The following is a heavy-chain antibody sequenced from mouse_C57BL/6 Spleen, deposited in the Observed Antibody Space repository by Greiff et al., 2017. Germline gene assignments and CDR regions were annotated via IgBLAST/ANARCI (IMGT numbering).Heavy chain of an antibody. CDR1: GFTFSSYA. V-gene: IGHV5-4*03. CDR2: ISDGGSYT. Sequence: EVKLVESGGGLVKPGGSLKLSCAASGFTFSSYAMSLVRQTPEKRLEWVATISDGGSYTYYPDNVQGRFTISRDNAKNNLYLQMSRLKSEDTAMYYCARVTTVVATGAMDYWGQGTSVTVSS. J-gene: IGHJ4*01. CDR3: ARVTTVVATGAMDY. D-gene: IGHD1-1*01.